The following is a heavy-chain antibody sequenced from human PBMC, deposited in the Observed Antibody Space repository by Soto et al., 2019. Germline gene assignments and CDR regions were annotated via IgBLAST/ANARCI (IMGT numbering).Heavy chain of an antibody. CDR1: GFTFSDSG. CDR2: IWSDGSDK. D-gene: IGHD6-6*01. Sequence: QVQLVESGGGVVQPGGSLRLSCAASGFTFSDSGMHWVRQAPGKGLEWVAVIWSDGSDKSYADSVEGRFTISRDNSKNTLYLQMNSPRAEDTAVYYCVRGTRYTSPSGWGGGFDYWGQGTLVTVSS. V-gene: IGHV3-33*01. J-gene: IGHJ4*02. CDR3: VRGTRYTSPSGWGGGFDY.